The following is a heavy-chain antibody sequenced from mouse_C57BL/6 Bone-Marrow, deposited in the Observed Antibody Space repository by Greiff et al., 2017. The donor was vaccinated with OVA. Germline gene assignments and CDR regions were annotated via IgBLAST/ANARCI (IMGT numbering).Heavy chain of an antibody. CDR1: GFNFQDYY. CDR2: IDPEAGET. Sequence: VQLQQSGAELVKPGASVKLSCTASGFNFQDYYMHWVKQRTEQGLEWIGRIDPEAGETTYASKFQGKATITAATYSNTAYLQLSSLTSEDTAVDYGARRDARDDGGQGTSVTVSS. J-gene: IGHJ4*01. CDR3: ARRDARDD. V-gene: IGHV14-2*01.